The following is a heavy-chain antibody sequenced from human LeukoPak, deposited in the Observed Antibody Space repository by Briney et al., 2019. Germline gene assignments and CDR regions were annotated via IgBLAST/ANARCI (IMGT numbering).Heavy chain of an antibody. CDR2: IYYSGST. CDR1: GGSISSYY. J-gene: IGHJ4*02. Sequence: SETLSLTCTVSGGSISSYYWSWIRQPPGKGLEWIGYIYYSGSTNYNPSLKSRVTISVDTSKNQFSLKLSSVTAADTAVYYCWVLSGSEEFDYWGQGTLVTVSS. CDR3: WVLSGSEEFDY. V-gene: IGHV4-59*01. D-gene: IGHD1-26*01.